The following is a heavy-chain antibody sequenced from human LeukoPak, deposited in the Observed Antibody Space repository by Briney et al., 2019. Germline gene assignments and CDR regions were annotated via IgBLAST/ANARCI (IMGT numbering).Heavy chain of an antibody. CDR1: GFTFSSYG. J-gene: IGHJ4*02. Sequence: PGGSLRLSCAASGFTFSSYGMSWVRQAPGKGLEWVSAITGSGGSTFYADSVKGRFTTSRDNSKNALYLQMNSLRAEDTAVYYCAKRGSAGLYYFDYWGQGTLVTVSS. D-gene: IGHD6-13*01. V-gene: IGHV3-23*01. CDR2: ITGSGGST. CDR3: AKRGSAGLYYFDY.